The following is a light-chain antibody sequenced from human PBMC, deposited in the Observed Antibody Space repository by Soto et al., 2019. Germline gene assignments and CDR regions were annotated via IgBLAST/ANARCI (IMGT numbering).Light chain of an antibody. J-gene: IGKJ4*01. Sequence: EIVLTQSPATLSLSPGERATLSCRASRGVGGLLAWYQQRPGQAPRLLIYDASNRATGIPARFSGSGSGTDFTFTISSLETEASAVYYCQQRIAWPLTFGGGTKVEI. CDR1: RGVGGL. CDR2: DAS. V-gene: IGKV3-11*01. CDR3: QQRIAWPLT.